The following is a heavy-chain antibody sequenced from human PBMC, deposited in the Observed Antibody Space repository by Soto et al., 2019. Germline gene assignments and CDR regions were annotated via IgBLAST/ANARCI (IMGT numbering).Heavy chain of an antibody. Sequence: PSETLSLTCTVSGGSIGGGGDYWSWIRQHPGKGLEWIGYIYYSGSTYYNPSLKSRVTISVDTSKNQFSLKLSSVTAADTAVYYCARESLYGDSYFDYWGQGTLVTVSS. J-gene: IGHJ4*02. V-gene: IGHV4-31*03. D-gene: IGHD4-17*01. CDR2: IYYSGST. CDR3: ARESLYGDSYFDY. CDR1: GGSIGGGGDY.